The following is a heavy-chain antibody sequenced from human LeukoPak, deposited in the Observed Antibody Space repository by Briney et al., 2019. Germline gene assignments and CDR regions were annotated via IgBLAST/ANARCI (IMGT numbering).Heavy chain of an antibody. J-gene: IGHJ4*02. CDR2: ISAYNGNT. D-gene: IGHD3-22*01. CDR1: GYTFTSYG. V-gene: IGHV1-18*01. Sequence: GASVKVSCKVSGYTFTSYGISWVRQAPGQGLEWMGWISAYNGNTNYAQKLQGRVTMTTDTSTSTAYMKLRSLRSDDTAVYYCARDITMIVVVQLPGDYWGQGTLVTVSS. CDR3: ARDITMIVVVQLPGDY.